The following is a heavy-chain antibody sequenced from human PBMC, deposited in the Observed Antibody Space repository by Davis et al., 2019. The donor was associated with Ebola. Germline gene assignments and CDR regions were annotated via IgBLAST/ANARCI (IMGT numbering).Heavy chain of an antibody. CDR2: IYPGDSDT. CDR3: ARHAGSNTYYYGSGSGGYGMDV. V-gene: IGHV5-51*01. CDR1: GYSFTSYW. Sequence: GESLKISCKGSGYSFTSYWIGWVRQMPGKGLEWMGIIYPGDSDTRYSPSFQGQVTISADKSISTAYLQWSSLKASDTAMYYCARHAGSNTYYYGSGSGGYGMDVWGKGTTVTVSS. J-gene: IGHJ6*04. D-gene: IGHD3-10*01.